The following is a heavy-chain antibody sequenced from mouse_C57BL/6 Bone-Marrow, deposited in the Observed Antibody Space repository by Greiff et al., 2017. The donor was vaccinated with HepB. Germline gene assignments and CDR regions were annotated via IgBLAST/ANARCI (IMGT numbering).Heavy chain of an antibody. CDR3: ARYGFAY. V-gene: IGHV1-55*01. CDR1: GYTFTSYW. J-gene: IGHJ3*01. Sequence: QVQLQQSGAELVKPGASVKMSCKASGYTFTSYWITWVKQRPGQGLEWIGDIYPGNSSTNYNEKFKSKATLTGYTSSSTAYMQLRSLTSEDSAVYYCARYGFAYWGQGTLVTVSA. CDR2: IYPGNSST.